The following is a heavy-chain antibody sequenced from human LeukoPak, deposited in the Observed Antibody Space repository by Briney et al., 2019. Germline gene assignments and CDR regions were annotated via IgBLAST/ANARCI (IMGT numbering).Heavy chain of an antibody. CDR2: IRFDGSNK. V-gene: IGHV3-30*02. Sequence: GGSLRLSCAASGFTFSSYGMHWVRQAPGKGLEWVAFIRFDGSNKYYADSVKGRFTLSRDNSKSTLYLQMNSLRAEDTAVYYCARDQRGSWLYYFDYWGQGTLVTVSS. D-gene: IGHD6-13*01. J-gene: IGHJ4*02. CDR3: ARDQRGSWLYYFDY. CDR1: GFTFSSYG.